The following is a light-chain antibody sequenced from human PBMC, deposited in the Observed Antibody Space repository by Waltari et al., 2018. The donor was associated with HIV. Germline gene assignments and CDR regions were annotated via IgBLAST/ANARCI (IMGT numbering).Light chain of an antibody. J-gene: IGLJ2*01. V-gene: IGLV3-25*03. CDR2: KDI. CDR3: QSGDNSGTVF. Sequence: SYELTQPPSVSVSPGQTATITCPSAALANEYTSWYQQKSGQAPLLILFKDIKRPSGIPERFSGSSSGTTVTLTITGVQAEDEADYYCQSGDNSGTVFFGGGTKLTVL. CDR1: ALANEY.